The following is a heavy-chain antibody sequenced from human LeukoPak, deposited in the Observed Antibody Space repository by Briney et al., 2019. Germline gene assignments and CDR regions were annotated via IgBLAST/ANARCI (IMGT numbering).Heavy chain of an antibody. Sequence: ASVRVSCKVSGYTFTSSNINWVRQAPGQGLEWMGWMNPSSGNTAYAQRFQGRVTMTRDTSTNTAFLQLTSLRSEVTAVYYCARGLDVERSSAWSWGPKKFYYNVMDVWGQGTTVTVSS. V-gene: IGHV1-8*01. CDR2: MNPSSGNT. CDR1: GYTFTSSN. D-gene: IGHD3-9*01. CDR3: ARGLDVERSSAWSWGPKKFYYNVMDV. J-gene: IGHJ6*02.